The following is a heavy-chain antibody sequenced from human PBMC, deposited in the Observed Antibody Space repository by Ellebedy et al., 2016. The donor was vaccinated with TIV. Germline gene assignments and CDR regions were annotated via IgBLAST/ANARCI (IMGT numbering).Heavy chain of an antibody. CDR1: GYRFTSYW. D-gene: IGHD4-23*01. CDR2: IYPCDDDT. J-gene: IGHJ3*02. V-gene: IGHV5-51*01. CDR3: ATHYGGGGHDGFDI. Sequence: PGGSLRLSCQGSGYRFTSYWIGWVRQMHGKGLEWMGIIYPCDDDTRYSPSFQSQVTIPADKSSSTAYLQWSSLKASDTAMYYCATHYGGGGHDGFDIWGQGTTVIVSS.